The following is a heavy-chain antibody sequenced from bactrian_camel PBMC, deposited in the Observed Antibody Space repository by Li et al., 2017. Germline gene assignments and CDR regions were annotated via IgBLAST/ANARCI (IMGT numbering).Heavy chain of an antibody. CDR2: IDSDGTT. V-gene: IGHV3S53*01. D-gene: IGHD1*01. Sequence: VQLVESGGGLVQPGGSVRLSCSTSLYAYSTYCLAWFRQAPGKEREAVANIDSDGTTDYADPVKGRFTISQDNAKNTLYLQMNSLKPEDTAMYYCAADLPWYDGVCTYKYMGQRTQVTVS. J-gene: IGHJ4*01. CDR1: LYAYSTYC.